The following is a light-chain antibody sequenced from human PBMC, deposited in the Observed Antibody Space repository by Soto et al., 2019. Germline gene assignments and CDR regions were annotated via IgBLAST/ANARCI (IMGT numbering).Light chain of an antibody. Sequence: NFMLTQPHSVSESPGKTVTISCTRSSGRITSKYVHWYQQRPGSSPTTVIYEDNRRPSGVPDRFSGSVDSASNSASLTISGLQTEDEADYYCQSYDTNNWVFGGGTKLTAL. J-gene: IGLJ3*02. V-gene: IGLV6-57*01. CDR1: SGRITSKY. CDR3: QSYDTNNWV. CDR2: EDN.